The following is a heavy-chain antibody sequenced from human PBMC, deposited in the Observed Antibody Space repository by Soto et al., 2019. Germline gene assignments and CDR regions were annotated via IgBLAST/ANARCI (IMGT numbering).Heavy chain of an antibody. Sequence: ASVKVSCKASGYTFTSYAMHWVRQAPGQRLEWMGWINAGNGNTKYSQKFQGRVTITRDTSASTAYMELSSLRSEDTAVYYCAVYCSSTSRPTTNFDYWGQGTLVTVSS. D-gene: IGHD2-2*01. J-gene: IGHJ4*02. CDR1: GYTFTSYA. CDR3: AVYCSSTSRPTTNFDY. V-gene: IGHV1-3*01. CDR2: INAGNGNT.